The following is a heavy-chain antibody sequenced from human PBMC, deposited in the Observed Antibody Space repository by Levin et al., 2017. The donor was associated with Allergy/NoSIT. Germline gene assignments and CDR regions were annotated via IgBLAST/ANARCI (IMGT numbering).Heavy chain of an antibody. D-gene: IGHD2-8*01. CDR2: ISPYNGDT. Sequence: TWVRQAPGQGLEWMGWISPYNGDTKYAQDLQGRVIMTADTSTNTAFMELRSLKFDDTAVYYCAREMGETAADTFDIWGQGTMVTVSS. V-gene: IGHV1-18*01. J-gene: IGHJ3*02. CDR3: AREMGETAADTFDI.